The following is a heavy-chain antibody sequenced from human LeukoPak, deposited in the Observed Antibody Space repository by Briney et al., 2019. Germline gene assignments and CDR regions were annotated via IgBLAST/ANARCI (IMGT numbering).Heavy chain of an antibody. V-gene: IGHV3-48*03. J-gene: IGHJ4*02. Sequence: GGSLRLSCAASGFTFSSYEMNWVRQAPGKGLEWVSYISSSGNIIHSADSVKGRFTISRDNAKNSLYLQMNSLRAEDTAVYYCARGYDSSGYSGFDYWGQGTLVTVSS. CDR2: ISSSGNII. CDR1: GFTFSSYE. D-gene: IGHD3-22*01. CDR3: ARGYDSSGYSGFDY.